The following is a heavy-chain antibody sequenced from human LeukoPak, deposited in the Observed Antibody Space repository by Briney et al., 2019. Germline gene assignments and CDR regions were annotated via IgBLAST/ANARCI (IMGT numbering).Heavy chain of an antibody. CDR2: IKSKTDGGTT. Sequence: PGGSLRLSCAASGFTFSNAWMSWVRQAPGKGLEWVGRIKSKTDGGTTEYAAPVKGRFTISRDDSKNTLYLQMNSLKTEDTAVYYCTTDPAGDRYYDILTGYQTYGMDVWGQGTTVTVSS. D-gene: IGHD3-9*01. J-gene: IGHJ6*02. CDR3: TTDPAGDRYYDILTGYQTYGMDV. CDR1: GFTFSNAW. V-gene: IGHV3-15*01.